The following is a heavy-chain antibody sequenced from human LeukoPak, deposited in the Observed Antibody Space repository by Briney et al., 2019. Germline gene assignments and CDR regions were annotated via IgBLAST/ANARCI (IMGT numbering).Heavy chain of an antibody. D-gene: IGHD3-10*01. V-gene: IGHV5-51*01. CDR1: GYRFTSYW. CDR2: IYPGDSDT. Sequence: GESLKISCKGSGYRFTSYWIGWVRQMPGKGLEWMGVIYPGDSDTRYSPSFQGQVTISADQSISTAYLQWSSRKASHTAMYYCARQYSGTYYRSFDYWGQGTLVTVSS. J-gene: IGHJ4*02. CDR3: ARQYSGTYYRSFDY.